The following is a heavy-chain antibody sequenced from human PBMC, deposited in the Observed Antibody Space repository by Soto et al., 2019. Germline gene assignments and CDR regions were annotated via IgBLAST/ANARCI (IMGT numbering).Heavy chain of an antibody. V-gene: IGHV1-3*01. CDR2: INAGNGNT. J-gene: IGHJ6*02. CDR1: GYTFTSYG. Sequence: QIQLMQSGAEVKKPGASVKVSCKATGYTFTSYGIHWVRQAPGQRLEWTGWINAGNGNTKYSEKFQGRVTITRDTSASTAYLELSSLRSEDTAVYYCATDPNDSCDYYRHCYDGMDVWGQGTTVTVSS. CDR3: ATDPNDSCDYYRHCYDGMDV. D-gene: IGHD3-22*01.